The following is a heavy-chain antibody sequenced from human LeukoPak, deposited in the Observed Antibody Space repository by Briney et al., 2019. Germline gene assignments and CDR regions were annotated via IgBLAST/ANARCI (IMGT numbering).Heavy chain of an antibody. V-gene: IGHV3-64*01. D-gene: IGHD1-26*01. Sequence: GGSLRLSCAASGFTFSSYAMHWVLQAPGKGLEYVSAISNNGGSTYYANSVKGRFNISRDNSKNTLYLQMGSLRAEDMAVYYCVRVSGSYGYWGQGTLVTVSS. CDR2: ISNNGGST. J-gene: IGHJ4*02. CDR3: VRVSGSYGY. CDR1: GFTFSSYA.